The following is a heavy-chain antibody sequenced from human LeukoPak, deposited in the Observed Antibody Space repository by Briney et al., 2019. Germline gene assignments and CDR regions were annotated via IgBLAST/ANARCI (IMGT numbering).Heavy chain of an antibody. CDR3: ARDLYYYDSSDNWFDP. J-gene: IGHJ5*02. V-gene: IGHV3-30-3*01. Sequence: PGGSLRLSCAASGFTFSSYAMHWVRQAPGKGLEWVAVISYDGSNKYYADSVKGRFTISRDNSKNTLYLQMNSLRAEDTAVYYCARDLYYYDSSDNWFDPWGQGTLVTVSS. CDR2: ISYDGSNK. CDR1: GFTFSSYA. D-gene: IGHD3-22*01.